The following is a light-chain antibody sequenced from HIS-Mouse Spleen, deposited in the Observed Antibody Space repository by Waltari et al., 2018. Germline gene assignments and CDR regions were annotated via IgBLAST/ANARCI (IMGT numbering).Light chain of an antibody. V-gene: IGLV3-10*01. J-gene: IGLJ2*01. Sequence: SYELTQPPSVSVSPGQTARITCSGDALPKKYAYWYQQNSGQAPVLVIYEDSKRPSGNPERFSGSSSGTMATLTISGAQVEDEADYYCYSTDSSGNHRVFGGGTKLTVL. CDR2: EDS. CDR1: ALPKKY. CDR3: YSTDSSGNHRV.